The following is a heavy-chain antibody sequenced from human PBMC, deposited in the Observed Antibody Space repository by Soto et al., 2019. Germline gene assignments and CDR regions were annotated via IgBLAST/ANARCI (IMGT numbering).Heavy chain of an antibody. J-gene: IGHJ4*02. CDR1: GFTFSSYA. CDR2: ISGSGGST. V-gene: IGHV3-23*01. CDR3: AKGGRGRGGGYFDY. Sequence: EVQLLESGGGLVQPGGSLRLSCAASGFTFSSYAMSWVRQAPGKGLEWVSGISGSGGSTYYADSVKGRFTISRDNSKDPLYREMNSRRAEDTALYYGAKGGRGRGGGYFDYWGQGTLVTVSS. D-gene: IGHD3-10*01.